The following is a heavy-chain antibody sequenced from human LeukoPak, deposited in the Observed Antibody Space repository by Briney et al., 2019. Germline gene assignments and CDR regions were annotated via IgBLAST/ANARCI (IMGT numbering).Heavy chain of an antibody. V-gene: IGHV4-61*02. CDR2: ISSSGTT. D-gene: IGHD3-22*01. CDR3: ARDIVDGSGCSDY. CDR1: GASINSGTYY. J-gene: IGHJ4*02. Sequence: SETLSLTCTVSGASINSGTYYWSWIRQPAGKTPEWIGRISSSGTTNYNPSLKSRLTISLDTSKNQFSLKLSSVTAADTAVYYCARDIVDGSGCSDYWGQGTPITVSS.